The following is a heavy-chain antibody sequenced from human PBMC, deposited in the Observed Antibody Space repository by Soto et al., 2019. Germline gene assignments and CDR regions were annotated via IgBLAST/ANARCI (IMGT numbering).Heavy chain of an antibody. V-gene: IGHV1-18*01. CDR2: INAGNGNT. CDR3: ARCLNYYDSSGCDY. Sequence: PGQRLEWMGWINAGNGNTKYSQKLQGRVTMTTDTSTSTAYMELRSLRSDDTAVYYCARCLNYYDSSGCDYWGQGTLVTVSS. D-gene: IGHD3-22*01. J-gene: IGHJ4*02.